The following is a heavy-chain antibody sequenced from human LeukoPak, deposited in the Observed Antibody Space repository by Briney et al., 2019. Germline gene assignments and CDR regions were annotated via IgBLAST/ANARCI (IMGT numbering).Heavy chain of an antibody. CDR3: ARRGASGGSRAFDY. J-gene: IGHJ4*02. CDR1: GGSISSSSYY. CDR2: IYYSGST. D-gene: IGHD1-26*01. Sequence: SETLSLTCTVSGGSISSSSYYWGWIRQPPGKGLEWSGSIYYSGSTYYNPSLKSRVTISVDTSKNQFSLKLSSVTAADTAVYYCARRGASGGSRAFDYWGQGTLVTVSS. V-gene: IGHV4-39*01.